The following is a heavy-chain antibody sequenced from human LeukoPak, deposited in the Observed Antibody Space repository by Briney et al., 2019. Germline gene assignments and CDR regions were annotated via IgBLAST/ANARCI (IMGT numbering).Heavy chain of an antibody. CDR3: TTKVIRGNSGDDYDD. CDR1: GVTFSSYG. V-gene: IGHV3-30*03. J-gene: IGHJ4*02. D-gene: IGHD5-12*01. Sequence: PGGSLRLSCAASGVTFSSYGMHWVRQAPGKGLEWVALISSDGNDKLYGGSVKGRFTISRDDSKSTLYLQMNSLRAEDTAVYYCTTKVIRGNSGDDYDDWGQETLVTVSS. CDR2: ISSDGNDK.